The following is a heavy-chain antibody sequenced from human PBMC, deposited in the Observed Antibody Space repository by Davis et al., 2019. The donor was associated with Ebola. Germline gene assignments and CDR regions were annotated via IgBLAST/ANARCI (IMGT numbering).Heavy chain of an antibody. CDR3: TTEWELLFGGAFDI. D-gene: IGHD1-26*01. Sequence: GESLKISCAASGFTFSNAWMSWVRQAPGKGLEWVGRIKSKTDGGTTDYAAPVKGRFTISRDDSKNTLYLQMNSLKTEDTAVYYCTTEWELLFGGAFDIWGQGTMVTVSS. CDR2: IKSKTDGGTT. CDR1: GFTFSNAW. V-gene: IGHV3-15*01. J-gene: IGHJ3*02.